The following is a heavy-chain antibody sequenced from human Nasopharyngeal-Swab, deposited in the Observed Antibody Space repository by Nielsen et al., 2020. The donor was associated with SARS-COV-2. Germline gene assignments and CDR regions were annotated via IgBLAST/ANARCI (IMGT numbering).Heavy chain of an antibody. V-gene: IGHV3-23*01. D-gene: IGHD3-9*01. CDR2: ISGSGGST. CDR1: GFTFSSYA. CDR3: AKLAYILTGYPDY. Sequence: GESLKISCAASGFTFSSYAMSWVRQAPGKGPEWVSAISGSGGSTYYADSVKGRFTISRDNSKNTLYLQMNCLRAEDTAVYYCAKLAYILTGYPDYWGQGTLVTVSS. J-gene: IGHJ4*02.